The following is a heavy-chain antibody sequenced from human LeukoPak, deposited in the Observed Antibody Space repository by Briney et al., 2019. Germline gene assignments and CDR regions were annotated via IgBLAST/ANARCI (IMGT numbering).Heavy chain of an antibody. Sequence: ASVKVSCKASGYTLTDYSMHWVRQAPGQGLEWMGWINPNSGGTNYTQKFQGRVTMTRDTSISTAYMELISLRSDDTAVYYCASGMEGWYFDLWGRCTLVTVSS. V-gene: IGHV1-2*02. D-gene: IGHD3-3*01. CDR2: INPNSGGT. CDR3: ASGMEGWYFDL. J-gene: IGHJ2*01. CDR1: GYTLTDYS.